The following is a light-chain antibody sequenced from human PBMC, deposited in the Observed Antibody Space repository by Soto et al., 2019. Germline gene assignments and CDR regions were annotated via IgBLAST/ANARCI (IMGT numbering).Light chain of an antibody. CDR2: DAS. CDR1: QSVSSY. CDR3: QQRSNWPT. V-gene: IGKV3-11*01. Sequence: EIVLTQSPATLSLSPGERATVSCRASQSVSSYLAWYQQKPGQAPRLLIYDASNRATGIPARFSGSGSGTDFTITISSLEPEDFAVYYCQQRSNWPTFGQGTRLEIK. J-gene: IGKJ5*01.